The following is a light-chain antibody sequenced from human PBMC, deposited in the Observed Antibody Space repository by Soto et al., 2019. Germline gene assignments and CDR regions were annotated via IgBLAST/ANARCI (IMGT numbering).Light chain of an antibody. CDR3: QQRSDWPWT. V-gene: IGKV3-11*01. Sequence: PGERATLSCRASQSVSSNLAWYRQKPGQAPRLLIYDSSNRAAGIPARFSGSGSGTDFTLTVSSLEPEDFVVYYCQQRSDWPWTFGQGTKVDI. CDR1: QSVSSN. J-gene: IGKJ1*01. CDR2: DSS.